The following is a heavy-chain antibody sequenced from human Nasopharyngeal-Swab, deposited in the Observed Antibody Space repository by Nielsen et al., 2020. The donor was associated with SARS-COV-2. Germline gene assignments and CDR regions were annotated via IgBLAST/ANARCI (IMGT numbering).Heavy chain of an antibody. V-gene: IGHV3-11*01. CDR2: ISSSGSII. Sequence: WIRQPPGKGLEWVSYISSSGSIIYHADSVKGRFTISRDNAKNSLYLQMNSLRAEDTAVYYCARGEVGSWGQGTLVTVSS. D-gene: IGHD2-15*01. CDR3: ARGEVGS. J-gene: IGHJ5*02.